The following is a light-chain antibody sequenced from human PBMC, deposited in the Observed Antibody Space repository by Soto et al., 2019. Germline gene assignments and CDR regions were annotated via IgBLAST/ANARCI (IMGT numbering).Light chain of an antibody. CDR1: SSNIGTYT. J-gene: IGLJ1*01. CDR3: QSSDSSLNV. CDR2: GNS. V-gene: IGLV1-40*01. Sequence: QSVLTQPPSVSGTPGQRVTISCSGGSSNIGTYTVNWYQQLPGTAPKLLIYGNSNRPSGVPDRFSGSKSGTSASLAITGLQAEDEDDYYCQSSDSSLNVFGTGTKVTVL.